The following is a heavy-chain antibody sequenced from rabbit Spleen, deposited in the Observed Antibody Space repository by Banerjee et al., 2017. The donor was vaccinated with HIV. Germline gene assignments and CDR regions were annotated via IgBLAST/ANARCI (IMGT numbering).Heavy chain of an antibody. CDR3: ARDLVAIIGWNFNL. Sequence: QEQLVESGGGLVKPEGSLTLTCKASGFSFSDRDVMCWVRQAPGKGLEWIACINAITGKAVYASWAKGRFTMSRTSSTTVTLQMTSLTAADTATYFCARDLVAIIGWNFNLWGQGTSSPS. J-gene: IGHJ4*01. CDR1: GFSFSDRDV. CDR2: INAITGKA. D-gene: IGHD1-1*01. V-gene: IGHV1S45*01.